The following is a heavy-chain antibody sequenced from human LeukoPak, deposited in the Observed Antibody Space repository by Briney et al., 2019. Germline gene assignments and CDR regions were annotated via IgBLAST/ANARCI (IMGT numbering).Heavy chain of an antibody. D-gene: IGHD5-24*01. CDR2: IKQDGSVN. CDR1: GFTFSDYW. J-gene: IGHJ5*02. V-gene: IGHV3-7*05. CDR3: ARASNPWLQLT. Sequence: PGGSLRPSCAASGFTFSDYWMIWVRQAPGKGLEWVGNIKQDGSVNRYADSVRGRFTISRDNAQTSVYLQMNSLRAEDTAVYYCARASNPWLQLTWGQGTLVTVSS.